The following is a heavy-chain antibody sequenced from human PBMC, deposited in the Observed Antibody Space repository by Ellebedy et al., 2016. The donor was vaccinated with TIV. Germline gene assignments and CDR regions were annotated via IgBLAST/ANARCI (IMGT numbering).Heavy chain of an antibody. CDR2: INHSGST. CDR3: ARGSYCSSTSCYEAYI. Sequence: SETLSLTXAVYGGSFSGYYWSWIRQPPGKGLEWIGEINHSGSTNYNPSLKSRVTISVDTSKNQFSLKLSSVTAADTAVYYCARGSYCSSTSCYEAYIWGQGTLVTVSS. J-gene: IGHJ4*02. CDR1: GGSFSGYY. D-gene: IGHD2-2*01. V-gene: IGHV4-34*01.